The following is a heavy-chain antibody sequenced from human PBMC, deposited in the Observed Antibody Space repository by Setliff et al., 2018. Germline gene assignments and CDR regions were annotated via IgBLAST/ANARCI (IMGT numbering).Heavy chain of an antibody. CDR1: GYILTSSG. CDR2: ISGFNGVT. D-gene: IGHD2-15*01. Sequence: ASMKVSCKASGYILTSSGITWVRQAPGQGLEWMGWISGFNGVTNYAQTFQGRITMATDTSTKMAHMELSSLRSDDTAVYFCALTTLSLCSGGNCPNALDIWGQGTMVTVSS. CDR3: ALTTLSLCSGGNCPNALDI. J-gene: IGHJ3*02. V-gene: IGHV1-18*01.